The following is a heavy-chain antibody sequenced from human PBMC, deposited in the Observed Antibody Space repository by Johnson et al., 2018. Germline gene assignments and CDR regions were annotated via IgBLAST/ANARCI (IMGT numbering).Heavy chain of an antibody. Sequence: QDELGQCGGGVVEPGRTLRLWCAASGFTFSSYAMHWVRQAPGKGLEWVAVISYDGSNKYYADSVKGRFTISRDNSKNTLYLQMNSLRAEDTAVYYCAKRWLGYIQHWGQGTLVTVSS. V-gene: IGHV3-30*04. J-gene: IGHJ1*01. CDR1: GFTFSSYA. D-gene: IGHD2-15*01. CDR3: AKRWLGYIQH. CDR2: ISYDGSNK.